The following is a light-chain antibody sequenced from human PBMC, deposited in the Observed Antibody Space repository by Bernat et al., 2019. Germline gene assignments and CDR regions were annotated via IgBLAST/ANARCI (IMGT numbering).Light chain of an antibody. J-gene: IGKJ4*01. CDR3: QQYYASPFT. CDR1: RSVLSISNGKNF. Sequence: DVVMTQSPDSLAVSLGETATMSCTSSRSVLSISNGKNFFGWYQQRPGHSPKLLIYSATLRGPGIPDRFRGSGSETNFPLTINSLRAEDVAVYYCQQYYASPFTFGGGT. V-gene: IGKV4-1*01. CDR2: SAT.